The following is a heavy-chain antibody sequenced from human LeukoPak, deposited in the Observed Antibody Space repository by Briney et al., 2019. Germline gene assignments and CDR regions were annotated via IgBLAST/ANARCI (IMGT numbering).Heavy chain of an antibody. CDR2: ISGSGGST. D-gene: IGHD6-13*01. V-gene: IGHV3-23*01. CDR3: AKGLRAAAGLGPDWFDP. Sequence: PGGSLRLSCAASGFTFSSYAMSWVRQAPGKGLEWVSAISGSGGSTYYADSVKGRFTISRDNSKNTLYLQMNSLRAEDTAVYYCAKGLRAAAGLGPDWFDPWGQGTLVTVSS. CDR1: GFTFSSYA. J-gene: IGHJ5*02.